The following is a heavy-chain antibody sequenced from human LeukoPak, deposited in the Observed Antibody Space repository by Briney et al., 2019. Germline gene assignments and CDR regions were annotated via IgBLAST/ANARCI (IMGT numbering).Heavy chain of an antibody. CDR3: ARSLVAPYYYMDV. D-gene: IGHD5-12*01. V-gene: IGHV1-69*06. J-gene: IGHJ6*03. CDR2: IMPMFGKA. CDR1: GGTFSSYD. Sequence: AASVKVSCKASGGTFSSYDISWVRQAPGQGLEWMGGIMPMFGKANYAQKFQGRVTITADKSTSTAYMELSSLRSEDTAVYYCARSLVAPYYYMDVWGQGTMVTVSS.